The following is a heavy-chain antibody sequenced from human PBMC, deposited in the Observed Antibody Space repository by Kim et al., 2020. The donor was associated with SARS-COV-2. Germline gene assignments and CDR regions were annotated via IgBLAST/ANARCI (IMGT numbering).Heavy chain of an antibody. V-gene: IGHV4-39*01. Sequence: SETLYLTCTVSGGSISSSSYYWGWIRQPPGKGLVWIVSIYYSGSTYYNPSLKSRVTISVDTSKNQFSLKLSSVTAADTAVYYCARRAGYSYGYWFDPWGQGTLVTVSS. D-gene: IGHD5-18*01. CDR3: ARRAGYSYGYWFDP. CDR2: IYYSGST. CDR1: GGSISSSSYY. J-gene: IGHJ5*02.